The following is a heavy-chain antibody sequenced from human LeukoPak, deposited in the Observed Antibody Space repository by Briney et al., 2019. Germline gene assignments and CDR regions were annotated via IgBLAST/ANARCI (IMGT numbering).Heavy chain of an antibody. CDR3: ARTMDSSGHYRWGIAY. CDR2: INPNSGGT. CDR1: GYTFTGYY. D-gene: IGHD3-22*01. J-gene: IGHJ4*02. Sequence: ASVKVSCKASGYTFTGYYMHWVRQAPGQGLEWMEWINPNSGGTNYAQKFQGRVTMTRDTSISTAYMELSRLRSDDTAVYYCARTMDSSGHYRWGIAYWGQGTLVTVSS. V-gene: IGHV1-2*02.